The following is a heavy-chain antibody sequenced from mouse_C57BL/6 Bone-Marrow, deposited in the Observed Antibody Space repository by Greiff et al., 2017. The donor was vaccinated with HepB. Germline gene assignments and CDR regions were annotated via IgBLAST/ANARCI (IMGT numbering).Heavy chain of an antibody. CDR1: GFTFSSYA. CDR2: ISDGGSYT. V-gene: IGHV5-4*01. Sequence: EVQLVESGGGLVKPGGSLKLSCAASGFTFSSYAMSWVRQTPEKRLEWVATISDGGSYTYYPDNVKGRFTISRDNAKNNLYLQMSHLKSEDTAMYYCAREGYVNYFDYWGQGTTLTVSS. D-gene: IGHD3-1*01. CDR3: AREGYVNYFDY. J-gene: IGHJ2*01.